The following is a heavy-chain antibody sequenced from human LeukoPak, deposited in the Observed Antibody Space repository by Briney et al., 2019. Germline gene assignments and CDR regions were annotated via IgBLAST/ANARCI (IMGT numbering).Heavy chain of an antibody. D-gene: IGHD1-26*01. CDR2: IIPIFGTA. V-gene: IGHV1-69*05. CDR3: ARDLSGSYYPGG. J-gene: IGHJ4*02. Sequence: GSSVKVSCKASGGTFGSYAISWVRQAPGQGLEWMGRIIPIFGTANYAQKFQGRVTITTDESTSTAYMELSSLRSEDTAVYYCARDLSGSYYPGGWDQGTLVTVSS. CDR1: GGTFGSYA.